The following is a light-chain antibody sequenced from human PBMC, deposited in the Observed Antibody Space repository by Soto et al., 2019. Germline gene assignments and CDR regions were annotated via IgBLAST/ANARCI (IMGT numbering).Light chain of an antibody. J-gene: IGKJ2*01. CDR3: QQYNNWPPYT. CDR1: QSVSSN. V-gene: IGKV3-15*01. Sequence: EIVMTQSPATLSVSPGERATLSCRASQSVSSNLAWYQQKPGQAPRLLIYGAFIRATGIPVRFSGSGSGTEFTLTISSLQSEDFAVYYCQQYNNWPPYTFGQGTKLEIK. CDR2: GAF.